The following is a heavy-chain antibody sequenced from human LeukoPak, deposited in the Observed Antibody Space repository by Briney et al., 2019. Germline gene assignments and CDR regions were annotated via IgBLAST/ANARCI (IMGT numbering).Heavy chain of an antibody. V-gene: IGHV1-18*01. CDR3: ARPSGARRHLWLDY. Sequence: GASVKVSCKASGYILTTYGISWVRQAPGQGLEWMGWISAYNGDTDFAQHLQGRVSMTIDASTNTAYMELRSLRSDDTAVYYCARPSGARRHLWLDYWGQGTLVTVSS. CDR1: GYILTTYG. D-gene: IGHD5-18*01. J-gene: IGHJ4*02. CDR2: ISAYNGDT.